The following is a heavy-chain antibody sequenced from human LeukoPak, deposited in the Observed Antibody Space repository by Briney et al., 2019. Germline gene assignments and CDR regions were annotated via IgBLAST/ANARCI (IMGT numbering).Heavy chain of an antibody. Sequence: GRSLRLSCAASGFTFDDYAMHWVRQAPGKGLEWVSGISGSGDSTYYADSVKGRFTISRDNSKNTLSLQVNSLRAEDTAVYYCAKDYQYNFRWPYYMDVWGKGTTVTVSS. J-gene: IGHJ6*03. V-gene: IGHV3-23*01. CDR1: GFTFDDYA. CDR3: AKDYQYNFRWPYYMDV. D-gene: IGHD3/OR15-3a*01. CDR2: ISGSGDST.